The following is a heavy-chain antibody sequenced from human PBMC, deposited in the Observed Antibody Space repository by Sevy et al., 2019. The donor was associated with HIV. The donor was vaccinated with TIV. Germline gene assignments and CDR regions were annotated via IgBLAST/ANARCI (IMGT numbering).Heavy chain of an antibody. CDR2: LSNSGTNI. CDR1: GFTFTSYE. J-gene: IGHJ4*02. CDR3: ARDLPPSATTLPHFDC. Sequence: GGSLRLSCAASGFTFTSYEMNWVRQAPGKGLEWLSSLSNSGTNIYYSDSVKGRFTISRDNAMNSQYLQMSSLRAEDTAVYYCARDLPPSATTLPHFDCWGQGTLGTVSS. V-gene: IGHV3-48*03. D-gene: IGHD4-17*01.